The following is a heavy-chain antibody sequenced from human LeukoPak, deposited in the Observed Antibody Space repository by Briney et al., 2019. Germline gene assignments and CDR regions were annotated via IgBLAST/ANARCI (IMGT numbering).Heavy chain of an antibody. V-gene: IGHV3-9*01. J-gene: IGHJ4*02. CDR3: AKGYGGNSAFDY. CDR1: GFTLDDYA. D-gene: IGHD4-23*01. Sequence: PGGSLRLSCAASGFTLDDYAMHWVRQAPGKGLEWVSGISWNSGSIGYADSVKGRFTISRDNAKNSLYLQMNSLRAEDTALYYCAKGYGGNSAFDYWGQGTLVTVSS. CDR2: ISWNSGSI.